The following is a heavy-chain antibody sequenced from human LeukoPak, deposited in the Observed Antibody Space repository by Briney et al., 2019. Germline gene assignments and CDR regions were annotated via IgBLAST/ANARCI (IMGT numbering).Heavy chain of an antibody. Sequence: GGSLRLSCAASGFTFSDYYMSWIRQAPGKGLEWVPYISSSGSTIYYADSVKGRFTISRDNAKNSLYLQMNSLRAEDTALYYCARECDEDSSSWFTRPYYMDVWGKGTTVTVSS. J-gene: IGHJ6*03. CDR3: ARECDEDSSSWFTRPYYMDV. CDR2: ISSSGSTI. V-gene: IGHV3-11*01. CDR1: GFTFSDYY. D-gene: IGHD6-13*01.